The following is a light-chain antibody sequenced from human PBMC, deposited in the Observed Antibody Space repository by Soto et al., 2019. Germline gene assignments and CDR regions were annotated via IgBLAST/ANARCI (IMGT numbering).Light chain of an antibody. CDR2: GAS. V-gene: IGKV1-5*01. J-gene: IGKJ1*01. Sequence: IQMTQSPSTLSASVGDRVTFTCRASQSVSIWLAWYQQKPGKAPKLLISGASTLESGVPSRFSGSGSGTESTLTISSLQPDDFATYYCQQYKNYLTFGQGTKVDIK. CDR1: QSVSIW. CDR3: QQYKNYLT.